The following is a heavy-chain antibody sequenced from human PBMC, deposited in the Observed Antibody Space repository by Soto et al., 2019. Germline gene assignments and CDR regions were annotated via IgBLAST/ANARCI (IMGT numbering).Heavy chain of an antibody. CDR1: GYTFTSYG. J-gene: IGHJ5*02. D-gene: IGHD3-3*01. CDR2: ISAYNGNT. CDR3: ARTEDDFWSGYSDNWFDP. Sequence: QVQLVQSGAEVKKPGASVKVSCKASGYTFTSYGISWVRQAPGQGLEWMGWISAYNGNTNYAQKLQGRVTMTTDTSTSTAYMELRRLRSDDTAVYYCARTEDDFWSGYSDNWFDPWGQGTLVTVSS. V-gene: IGHV1-18*01.